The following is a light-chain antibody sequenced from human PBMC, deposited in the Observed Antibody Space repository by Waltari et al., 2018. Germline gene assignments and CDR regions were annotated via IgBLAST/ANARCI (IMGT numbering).Light chain of an antibody. CDR2: EGS. CDR3: CSYAGSSTYV. Sequence: QSALTQPASVSGSPGQAIPSACTGPSSDAGSYNVVSWYQQHPGKAPKLMIYEGSKRPSGVSNRFSGSKSGNTASLTISGLQAEDEADYYCCSYAGSSTYVFGTGTKVTVL. V-gene: IGLV2-23*01. CDR1: SSDAGSYNV. J-gene: IGLJ1*01.